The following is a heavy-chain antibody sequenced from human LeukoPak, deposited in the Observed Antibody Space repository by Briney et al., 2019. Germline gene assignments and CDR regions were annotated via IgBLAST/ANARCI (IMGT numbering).Heavy chain of an antibody. V-gene: IGHV3-49*04. CDR1: GFTFGDYA. CDR3: ARDPIAVAGTGHGY. Sequence: GGSLRLSCTASGFTFGDYAMSWVRQAPGKGLEWVGFIRSKAYGGTAEYAASVKGRFTISRDDSKSIAYLQMNSLKTEDTAVYYCARDPIAVAGTGHGYWGQGTLVTVSS. CDR2: IRSKAYGGTA. J-gene: IGHJ4*02. D-gene: IGHD6-19*01.